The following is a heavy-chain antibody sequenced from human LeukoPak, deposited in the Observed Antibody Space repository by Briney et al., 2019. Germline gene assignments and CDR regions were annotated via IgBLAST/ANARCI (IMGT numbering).Heavy chain of an antibody. Sequence: SETLSLTCAVYGGSFSGYYWSWIRQPPGKGLEWIGEINHSGSTNYNPSLKSRVTISVDTSKNQFSLKLSSVTAADTAVYYCARARSRPFDYWGQGTLVTVSS. V-gene: IGHV4-34*01. J-gene: IGHJ4*02. CDR2: INHSGST. CDR1: GGSFSGYY. CDR3: ARARSRPFDY.